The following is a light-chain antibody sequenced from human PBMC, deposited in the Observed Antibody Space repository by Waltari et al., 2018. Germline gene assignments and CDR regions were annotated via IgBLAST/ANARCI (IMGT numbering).Light chain of an antibody. CDR1: SSDVGSYNL. CDR2: EVS. Sequence: QSALTQPASVSGSPGQSITISCTGTSSDVGSYNLVSWYQQHPGKAPKLMIYEVSKRPSGVSNRVSGSKSGNTASLTSSGLQAEDEAGYYCCSYAGSSTLWVFGTGTKVTVL. CDR3: CSYAGSSTLWV. V-gene: IGLV2-23*02. J-gene: IGLJ1*01.